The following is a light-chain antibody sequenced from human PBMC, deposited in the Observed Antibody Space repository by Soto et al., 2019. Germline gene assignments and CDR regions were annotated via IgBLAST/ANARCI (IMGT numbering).Light chain of an antibody. Sequence: QSALTQPASVSGSPGQSITISCTGTSSDVGGYNYVAWYQQHPGKAPKLMIYNVSSRPSGVSNRFSGSKSGNTASLTISGLQAEVEADYYCTSYMNRYTYVFGSGTNVTVL. CDR3: TSYMNRYTYV. CDR2: NVS. J-gene: IGLJ1*01. CDR1: SSDVGGYNY. V-gene: IGLV2-14*03.